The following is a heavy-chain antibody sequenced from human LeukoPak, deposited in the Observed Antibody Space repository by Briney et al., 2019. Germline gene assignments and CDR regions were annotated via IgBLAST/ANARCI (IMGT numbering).Heavy chain of an antibody. CDR3: ARHTLSHGDSSGYYPQAFDI. CDR2: IRYDGSNR. D-gene: IGHD3-22*01. J-gene: IGHJ3*02. Sequence: GGSLRLSCAASGFIFNNYGMHWVRQAPGKGLEWVAFIRYDGSNRYYADSVKGRFTISRDNSKNTLFLQMNSLRAEDTAVYYCARHTLSHGDSSGYYPQAFDIWGQGTMVTVSS. CDR1: GFIFNNYG. V-gene: IGHV3-30*02.